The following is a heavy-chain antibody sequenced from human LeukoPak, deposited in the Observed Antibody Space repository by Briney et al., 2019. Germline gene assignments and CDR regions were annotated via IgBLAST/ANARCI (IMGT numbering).Heavy chain of an antibody. CDR3: ARASHGYTSTWYYFDY. Sequence: GGSLRLSCAASGFTFGSYAMSWVRQAPGKGLEWVSAISGSGGSTFYAESVKGRFTISRDNSRNTLYLQMNSLRGEDTAIYYCARASHGYTSTWYYFDYWGQGTLVTVSS. CDR2: ISGSGGST. J-gene: IGHJ4*02. V-gene: IGHV3-23*01. D-gene: IGHD6-13*01. CDR1: GFTFGSYA.